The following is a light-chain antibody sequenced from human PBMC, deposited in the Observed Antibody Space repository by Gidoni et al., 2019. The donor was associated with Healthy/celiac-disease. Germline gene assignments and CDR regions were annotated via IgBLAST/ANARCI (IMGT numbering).Light chain of an antibody. Sequence: DIQMTQSPSSLSASVGDRVTITCQASQDISKCLNWYQQKPGKAPRFLISDASNLQPGVPSRFSGSGSGTYFTFTINSLQPEDIATYYCQQYDDLSCTFGPGTKVEIK. J-gene: IGKJ3*01. CDR1: QDISKC. CDR3: QQYDDLSCT. V-gene: IGKV1-33*01. CDR2: DAS.